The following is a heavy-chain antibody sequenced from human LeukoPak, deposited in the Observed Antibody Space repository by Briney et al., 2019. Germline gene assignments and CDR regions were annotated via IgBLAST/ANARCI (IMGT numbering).Heavy chain of an antibody. V-gene: IGHV3-48*01. CDR2: ISSSSSTI. CDR1: GFTFSSYE. J-gene: IGHJ3*02. Sequence: GGSLRLSCAASGFTFSSYEMNWVRQAPGKGLEWVSYISSSSSTIYYADSVKGRFTISRDNAKNSLYLQMNSLRAEDTAVYYCARANYYDTIGYSRGAFDIWGQGTMVTVSS. CDR3: ARANYYDTIGYSRGAFDI. D-gene: IGHD3-22*01.